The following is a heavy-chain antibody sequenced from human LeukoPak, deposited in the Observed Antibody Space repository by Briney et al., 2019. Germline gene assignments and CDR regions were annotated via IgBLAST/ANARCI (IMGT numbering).Heavy chain of an antibody. D-gene: IGHD6-19*01. CDR1: GFTFSSYG. CDR3: ARDAAVAGTWGYFDY. V-gene: IGHV3-7*01. J-gene: IGHJ4*02. CDR2: IKQDGSEK. Sequence: GGSLRLSCAASGFTFSSYGMSWVRQAPGKGLEWVANIKQDGSEKYYVDSVKGRFTISGDNAKNSLYLQMNSLRAEDTAVYYCARDAAVAGTWGYFDYWGQGTLVTVSS.